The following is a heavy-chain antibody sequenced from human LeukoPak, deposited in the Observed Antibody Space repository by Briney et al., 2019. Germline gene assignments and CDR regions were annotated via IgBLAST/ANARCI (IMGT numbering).Heavy chain of an antibody. CDR2: IYYSGST. D-gene: IGHD4-17*01. Sequence: SETLSLTCTVSGGSISSSSYYWGWIRQPPGKGLEWIGSIYYSGSTYYNPSLKSRVTISVDTSKNQFSLKLSSVTAADTAVYYCARRTTVTTQDYWGQGTLVTVSS. CDR1: GGSISSSSYY. V-gene: IGHV4-39*01. J-gene: IGHJ4*02. CDR3: ARRTTVTTQDY.